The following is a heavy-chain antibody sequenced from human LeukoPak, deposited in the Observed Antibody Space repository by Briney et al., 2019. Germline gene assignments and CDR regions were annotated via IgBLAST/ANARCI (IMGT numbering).Heavy chain of an antibody. Sequence: ASVKVSCKASGYTFTGYYMHWVRQAPGQGLEWMGWMNPNSGNTGYAQKFQGRVTMTRNTSISTAYMELSSLRSEDTAVYYCARGYIAAAGTSGYWGQGTLVTVSS. CDR1: GYTFTGYY. J-gene: IGHJ4*02. D-gene: IGHD6-13*01. V-gene: IGHV1-8*02. CDR3: ARGYIAAAGTSGY. CDR2: MNPNSGNT.